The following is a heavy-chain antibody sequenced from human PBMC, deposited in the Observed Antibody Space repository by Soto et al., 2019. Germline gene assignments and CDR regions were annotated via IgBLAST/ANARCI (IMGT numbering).Heavy chain of an antibody. Sequence: ASVKVSCKASGYTFTSYGISWERQAPGQGLEWMGWISAYNGNTNYAQKLQGRVTMTTDTSTSTAYMELRSLRSDDTAVYYCARGRGALIVATIYYFDYWGQGTLVTVSS. CDR1: GYTFTSYG. V-gene: IGHV1-18*01. CDR2: ISAYNGNT. CDR3: ARGRGALIVATIYYFDY. D-gene: IGHD5-12*01. J-gene: IGHJ4*02.